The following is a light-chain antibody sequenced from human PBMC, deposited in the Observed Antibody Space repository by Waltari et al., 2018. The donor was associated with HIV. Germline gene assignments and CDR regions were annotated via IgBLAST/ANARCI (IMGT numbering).Light chain of an antibody. CDR1: TGAVTSDHY. Sequence: QAVVTQEPSLTVSPGGTVTLTCGSSTGAVTSDHYPYWFQQNPGQAPRTLIYDTSDQHYWTPARCSGYLIGGKADLTLSGAQPEDEAEYYCLLSYNGARNWVLGGGTKLTVL. V-gene: IGLV7-46*01. CDR3: LLSYNGARNWV. CDR2: DTS. J-gene: IGLJ3*02.